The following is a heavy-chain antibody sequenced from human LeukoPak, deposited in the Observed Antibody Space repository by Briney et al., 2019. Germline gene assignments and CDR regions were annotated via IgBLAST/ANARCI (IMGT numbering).Heavy chain of an antibody. CDR3: ARDRSGAFDI. Sequence: HAGESLRLSCAASGFTFSSYSMNWVRQAPGKGLEWGSYISGSSSTIYYADSVKGRFTISRDNGKNTLYLQMNSLRAEDTAVYYCARDRSGAFDIWGQGTMVTVSS. D-gene: IGHD6-25*01. V-gene: IGHV3-48*01. J-gene: IGHJ3*02. CDR2: ISGSSSTI. CDR1: GFTFSSYS.